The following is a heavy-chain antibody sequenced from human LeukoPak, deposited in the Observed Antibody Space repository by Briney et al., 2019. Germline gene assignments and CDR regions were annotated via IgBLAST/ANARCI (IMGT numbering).Heavy chain of an antibody. J-gene: IGHJ4*02. V-gene: IGHV3-23*01. CDR1: GFTFSSYA. CDR3: AKSPYIASHIDFDY. D-gene: IGHD3-16*01. CDR2: VSGSGDST. Sequence: PGGSLRLSCAASGFTFSSYAMSWVRQAPGKGLEWVSTVSGSGDSTCADSVKGRFTISRGNSKSTLYLQMNSLRAEDTAVYYCAKSPYIASHIDFDYWGQGTLVTVSS.